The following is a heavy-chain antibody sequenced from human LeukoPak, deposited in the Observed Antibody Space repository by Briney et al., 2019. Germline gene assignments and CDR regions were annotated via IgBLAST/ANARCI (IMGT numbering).Heavy chain of an antibody. D-gene: IGHD6-19*01. Sequence: PGGSLRLSCAASGFTFSTYAMSWVRQAPGKGLEWVSGIRGTGSRTDYADSVKGRFTISRDNSKDTLYLQMNGLRAEDTAIYYCAKGPIAVAGKFDYWGQGTLVTVSS. CDR1: GFTFSTYA. V-gene: IGHV3-23*01. CDR2: IRGTGSRT. CDR3: AKGPIAVAGKFDY. J-gene: IGHJ4*02.